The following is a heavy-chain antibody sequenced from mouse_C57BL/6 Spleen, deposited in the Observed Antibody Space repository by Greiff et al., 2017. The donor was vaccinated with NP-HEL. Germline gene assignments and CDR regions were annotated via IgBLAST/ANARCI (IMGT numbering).Heavy chain of an antibody. CDR1: GYTFTSYW. CDR3: AREGIYYYGSFAD. CDR2: INPSNGGT. Sequence: QVQLQQPGTELVKPGASVKLSCKASGYTFTSYWMHWVKQRPGQGLEWIGNINPSNGGTNYNEKFKSKATLTVDKSSSTAYMQLSSLTSEDSAVYDCAREGIYYYGSFADWGQGTLVTVSA. V-gene: IGHV1-53*01. D-gene: IGHD1-1*01. J-gene: IGHJ3*01.